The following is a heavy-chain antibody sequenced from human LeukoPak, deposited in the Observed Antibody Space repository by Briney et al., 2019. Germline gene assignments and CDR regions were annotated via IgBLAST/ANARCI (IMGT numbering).Heavy chain of an antibody. V-gene: IGHV1-2*02. Sequence: GASVKVSCKASGHTFTGYYMHWGRQAPGHGLEWMGWINPNSGGANYAQNFQGRVTMTRDTSISTAYMELSRLRSDDTAVYYCARERCSGGSCLPLFDYWGQGTLVTVSS. D-gene: IGHD2-15*01. CDR3: ARERCSGGSCLPLFDY. CDR1: GHTFTGYY. J-gene: IGHJ4*02. CDR2: INPNSGGA.